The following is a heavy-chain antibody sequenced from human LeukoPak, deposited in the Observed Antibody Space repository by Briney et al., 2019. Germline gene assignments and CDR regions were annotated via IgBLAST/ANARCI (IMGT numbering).Heavy chain of an antibody. CDR1: GYTFTNHF. CDR3: ARGHGYERAAFDI. J-gene: IGHJ3*02. CDR2: INPTDGST. Sequence: GASVKVSCKASGYTFTNHFMHWVRQAPGQGLEWMGIINPTDGSTSYAQKFQGRVTMTRDTSTSTAYMELSSLRSEDTAAYYCARGHGYERAAFDIWGQGTMVTVSS. V-gene: IGHV1-46*01. D-gene: IGHD5-12*01.